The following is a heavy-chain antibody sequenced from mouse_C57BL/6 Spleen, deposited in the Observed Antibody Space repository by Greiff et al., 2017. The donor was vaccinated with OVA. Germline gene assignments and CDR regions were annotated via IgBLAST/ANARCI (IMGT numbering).Heavy chain of an antibody. J-gene: IGHJ2*01. CDR2: ISYDGSN. Sequence: ESGPGLVKPSQSLSLTCSVTGYSITSGYYWNWIRQFPGNKLEWMGYISYDGSNNYNPSLKNRISITRDTSKNQFFLKLNSVTTEDTATYYCARAWTFFDYWPRHHSHSLL. CDR3: ARAWTFFDY. V-gene: IGHV3-6*01. CDR1: GYSITSGYY.